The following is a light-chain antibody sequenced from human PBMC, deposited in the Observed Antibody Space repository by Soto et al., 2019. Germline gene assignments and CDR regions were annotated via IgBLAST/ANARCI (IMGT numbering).Light chain of an antibody. V-gene: IGLV1-44*01. Sequence: QPVLTQPPSASGTPGQRVTISCSGSSSNIGSNTVNWYQQLPGTAPKLLIYNNYYRPSGVTDRISASKSGTSASLAISGLQSDDEADYYCAAWDDSLNGPVFGGGTKLTVL. CDR1: SSNIGSNT. CDR3: AAWDDSLNGPV. J-gene: IGLJ3*02. CDR2: NNY.